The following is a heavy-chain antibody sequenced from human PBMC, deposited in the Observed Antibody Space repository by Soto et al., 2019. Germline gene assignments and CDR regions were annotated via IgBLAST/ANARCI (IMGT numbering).Heavy chain of an antibody. CDR1: GGSISSSSYY. Sequence: SETLSLTCTVSGGSISSSSYYWGWIRQPPGKGLEWIGSIYYSGSTYYNPSLKSRVTISVDTSKNQFSMKLSSVTASDTAVYYCARQDDILTGYYRIDYWGQGTLVTVSS. V-gene: IGHV4-39*01. D-gene: IGHD3-9*01. J-gene: IGHJ4*02. CDR3: ARQDDILTGYYRIDY. CDR2: IYYSGST.